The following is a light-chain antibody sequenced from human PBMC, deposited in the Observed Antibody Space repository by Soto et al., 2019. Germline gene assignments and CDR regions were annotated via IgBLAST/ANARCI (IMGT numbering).Light chain of an antibody. CDR3: QQRTNWPPTWT. V-gene: IGKV3-11*01. CDR2: DAS. CDR1: QSVYTY. Sequence: EIVLTQSPATLSLSPGERATLSCRASQSVYTYLAWYQQKPGQAPRLLIYDASKRATGIPARFSGSGSGTDFPLTISSLGPEDFAVYYCQQRTNWPPTWTFGQGTKVEIK. J-gene: IGKJ1*01.